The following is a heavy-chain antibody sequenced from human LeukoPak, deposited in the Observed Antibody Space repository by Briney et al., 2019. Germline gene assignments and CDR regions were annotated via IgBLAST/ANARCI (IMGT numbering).Heavy chain of an antibody. CDR3: ARVHITMVRGVSGWFDP. V-gene: IGHV4-61*01. CDR1: GGSVSSNIYY. Sequence: PSETPSLTCTVSGGSVSSNIYYWSWIRQPPGKGLEWIGYIYYSGSTDYNPSLKSRVTISVDTSKNQFSLKLTSVTAADTAVYYCARVHITMVRGVSGWFDPWGQGTLVTVSS. CDR2: IYYSGST. D-gene: IGHD3-10*01. J-gene: IGHJ5*02.